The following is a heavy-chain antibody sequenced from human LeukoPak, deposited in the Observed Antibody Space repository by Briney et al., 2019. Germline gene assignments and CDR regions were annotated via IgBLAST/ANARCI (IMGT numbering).Heavy chain of an antibody. V-gene: IGHV1-18*01. D-gene: IGHD3-16*02. J-gene: IGHJ4*02. CDR1: GYTFTSYG. CDR3: ARGTYYDYVWGGYRYPWLLDY. CDR2: ISAYNGNT. Sequence: ASVKVSCKASGYTFTSYGISWVRQAPGQGLEWMGWISAYNGNTNYAQKLQGRVTMTTDTSTSTAYMELRSLRSDDTAVYYCARGTYYDYVWGGYRYPWLLDYWGQGTLVTVSS.